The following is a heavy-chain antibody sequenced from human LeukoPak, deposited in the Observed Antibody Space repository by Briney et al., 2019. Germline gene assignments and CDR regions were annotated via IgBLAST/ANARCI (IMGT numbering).Heavy chain of an antibody. V-gene: IGHV4-59*01. D-gene: IGHD3-22*01. CDR3: ARKNYYDSSGYCDI. CDR1: GGSISSYY. CDR2: IYYSGST. Sequence: PSETLSLTCTVSGGSISSYYWSWVRRPPGKGLEWIGYIYYSGSTNYNPSLKSRVTISVDTSKNQFSLKLSSVTAADTAVYYCARKNYYDSSGYCDIWGQGTMVTVSS. J-gene: IGHJ3*02.